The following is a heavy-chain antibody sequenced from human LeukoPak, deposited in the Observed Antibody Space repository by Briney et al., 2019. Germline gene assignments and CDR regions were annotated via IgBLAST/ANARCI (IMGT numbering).Heavy chain of an antibody. CDR1: GGYISGSSYH. CDR3: ARYGITIVRGGKYYFDS. V-gene: IGHV4-39*01. CDR2: INYSGST. D-gene: IGHD3-10*01. J-gene: IGHJ4*02. Sequence: SETLSLTCTVSGGYISGSSYHWGWIRQPPGKGLEWIGSINYSGSTYYNPSLESRVTMSVDTSKNQFSLKVTSVTAADTAVYYCARYGITIVRGGKYYFDSWGQGTLVTVSS.